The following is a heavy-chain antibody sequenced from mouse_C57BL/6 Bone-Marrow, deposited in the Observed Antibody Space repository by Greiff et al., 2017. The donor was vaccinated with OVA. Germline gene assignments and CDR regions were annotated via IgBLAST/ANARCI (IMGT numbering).Heavy chain of an antibody. CDR3: INWGFDY. D-gene: IGHD4-1*02. CDR2: IDPENGDT. V-gene: IGHV14-4*01. J-gene: IGHJ2*01. CDR1: GFNIKDDY. Sequence: VQLQQSGAELVRPGASVKLSCTASGFNIKDDYMHWVKQRPEQGLEWIGWIDPENGDTEYASKFQGKATITADTSSNTAYLQLSSLTSEDTAVYYCINWGFDYWGQGTTLTVSS.